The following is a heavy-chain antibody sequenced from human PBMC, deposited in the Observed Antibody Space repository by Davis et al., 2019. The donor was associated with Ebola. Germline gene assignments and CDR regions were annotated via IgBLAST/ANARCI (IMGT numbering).Heavy chain of an antibody. D-gene: IGHD3-22*01. CDR2: IFETGST. CDR3: ARYYHDTRGLQRRFDS. CDR1: GGSISSHY. J-gene: IGHJ5*01. Sequence: MPSETLSLTCTVSGGSISSHYWSWIRQPPGKGLEWIGHIFETGSTYYNPSLKSRVTISVDTSKSQFSLRLTSVTAADAAVYYCARYYHDTRGLQRRFDSWGQGTPVTVSS. V-gene: IGHV4-59*11.